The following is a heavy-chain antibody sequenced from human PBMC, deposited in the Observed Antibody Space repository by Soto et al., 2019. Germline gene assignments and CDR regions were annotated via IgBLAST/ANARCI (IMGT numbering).Heavy chain of an antibody. CDR2: IYYTGST. J-gene: IGHJ4*02. CDR3: ARDPAPYIAAAGTGFDQ. D-gene: IGHD6-13*01. CDR1: GASVSSGSNY. Sequence: SETLSLTCTVSGASVSSGSNYWSWIRQPPGKGLEWVGYIYYTGSTKYNPSLKSRVTISVDTSKNQFSLKLTSVTAADTAVYYCARDPAPYIAAAGTGFDQWGQGTLVTVSS. V-gene: IGHV4-61*01.